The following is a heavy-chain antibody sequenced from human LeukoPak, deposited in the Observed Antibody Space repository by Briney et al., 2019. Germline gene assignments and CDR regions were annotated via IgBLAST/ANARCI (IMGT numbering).Heavy chain of an antibody. CDR3: ARTKLALDAFDI. CDR1: GGSFSGYY. D-gene: IGHD6-13*01. V-gene: IGHV4-34*01. CDR2: INHSGST. Sequence: PSETLSLTCAVYGGSFSGYYWSWLRQPPGKGVVWLGEINHSGSTNYNPSLKSRVTISVDTSKNQFSLKLSSVTAADTAVYYCARTKLALDAFDIWGQGTMVTVSS. J-gene: IGHJ3*02.